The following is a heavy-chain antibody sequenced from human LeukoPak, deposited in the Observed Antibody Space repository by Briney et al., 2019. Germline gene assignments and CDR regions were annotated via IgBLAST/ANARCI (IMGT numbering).Heavy chain of an antibody. V-gene: IGHV1-2*02. J-gene: IGHJ4*02. D-gene: IGHD2-15*01. CDR1: GYTFTGYY. Sequence: ASVKVSCKASGYTFTGYYMFWVRRAPGQGLEWMGWINPNTGATKYAQNFQGRVTLTRDTSIRTTFMELSSLRSDDTAFYYCARDERFCNGDNHYPDLGYWGQGTLVTVSS. CDR3: ARDERFCNGDNHYPDLGY. CDR2: INPNTGAT.